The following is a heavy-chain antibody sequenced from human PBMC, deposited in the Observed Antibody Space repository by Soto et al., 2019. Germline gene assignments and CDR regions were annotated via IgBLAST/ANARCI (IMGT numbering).Heavy chain of an antibody. V-gene: IGHV3-74*01. CDR1: GFTFSSYW. CDR2: INGAGSAS. D-gene: IGHD5-18*01. CDR3: ATGGYSYGWGY. J-gene: IGHJ4*02. Sequence: EVQLVESGGGLVQPGGSLRLSCVGSGFTFSSYWMHWVRQAPGKGLVWVSRINGAGSASSYADSVKGRFTVSRDNAKNTLYLQMNSLSADDTAVYYCATGGYSYGWGYWGQGTLVTVS.